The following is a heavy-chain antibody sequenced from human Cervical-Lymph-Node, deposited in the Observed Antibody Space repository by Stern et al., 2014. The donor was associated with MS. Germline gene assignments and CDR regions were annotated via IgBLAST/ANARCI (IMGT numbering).Heavy chain of an antibody. CDR2: INPDGGGT. J-gene: IGHJ5*02. CDR3: ARDLVGSGWSMDS. V-gene: IGHV1-2*06. CDR1: GYTFSDYY. D-gene: IGHD6-19*01. Sequence: VQLVQSGAEVKKPGTSVTVSCKASGYTFSDYYIQWVRQTPGQGLEWMGRINPDGGGTTYAQNFQGRVTMTTDTSINTGFLTLSGLTSDDTATYFCARDLVGSGWSMDSWGQGTLVIVSS.